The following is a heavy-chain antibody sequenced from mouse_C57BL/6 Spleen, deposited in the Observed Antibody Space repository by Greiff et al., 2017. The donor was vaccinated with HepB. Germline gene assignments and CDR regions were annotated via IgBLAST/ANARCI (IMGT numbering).Heavy chain of an antibody. CDR3: AREATVVATGFDV. V-gene: IGHV1-52*01. J-gene: IGHJ1*03. Sequence: QVQLQQPGAELVRPGSSVKLSCKASGYTFTSYWMHWVKQRPIQGLEWIGNIDPSDSETHYNQKFKDKATLTVDKSSSTAYMQLSSLTSEDSAVYYCAREATVVATGFDVWGTGTTVTVSS. CDR2: IDPSDSET. D-gene: IGHD1-1*01. CDR1: GYTFTSYW.